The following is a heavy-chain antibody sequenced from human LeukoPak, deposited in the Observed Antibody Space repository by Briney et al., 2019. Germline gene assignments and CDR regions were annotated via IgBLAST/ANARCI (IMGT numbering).Heavy chain of an antibody. CDR2: ISGSGGST. D-gene: IGHD6-19*01. V-gene: IGHV3-23*01. Sequence: PGGSLRLSCAASGFTFSSYAMSWVRQAPGKGLEWVSAISGSGGSTYYADSVKGRFTISRDNSKNALYLQMNSLRAEDTAVYYCAYIYSSGWWPPLDYWGQGNLVTVSS. CDR3: AYIYSSGWWPPLDY. J-gene: IGHJ4*02. CDR1: GFTFSSYA.